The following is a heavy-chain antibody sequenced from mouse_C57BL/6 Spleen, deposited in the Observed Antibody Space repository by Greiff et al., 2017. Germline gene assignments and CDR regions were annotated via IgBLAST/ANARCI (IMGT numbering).Heavy chain of an antibody. V-gene: IGHV1-22*01. CDR3: ARDYGSSPLLYFDV. D-gene: IGHD1-1*01. J-gene: IGHJ1*03. Sequence: VQLQQSGPELVKPGASVKMSCKASGYTFTDYNMHWVKQSHGKSLEWIGYINPNNGGTSYNQKFKGKATLTVNKSSSTAYMELRSLTSEDSAVYYCARDYGSSPLLYFDVWGTGTTVTVSS. CDR2: INPNNGGT. CDR1: GYTFTDYN.